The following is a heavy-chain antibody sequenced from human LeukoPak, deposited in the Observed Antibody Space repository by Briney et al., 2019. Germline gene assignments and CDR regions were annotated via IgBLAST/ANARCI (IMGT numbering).Heavy chain of an antibody. CDR1: SFALKNAW. CDR2: IKSKTDGGTT. J-gene: IGHJ4*02. V-gene: IGHV3-15*01. Sequence: GGSLRLSCTASSFALKNAWMSWVGQAPGKGVEGVGGIKSKTDGGTTDYAAPVKDRFTISRDDSKNTLYLQMNSLKTEDTAVYFCATDLTWGLSPFDYWGQGTLVTVSS. D-gene: IGHD1-26*01. CDR3: ATDLTWGLSPFDY.